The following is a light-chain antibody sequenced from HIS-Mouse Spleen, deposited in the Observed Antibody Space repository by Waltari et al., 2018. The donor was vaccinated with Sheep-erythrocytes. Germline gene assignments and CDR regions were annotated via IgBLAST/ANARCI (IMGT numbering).Light chain of an antibody. CDR3: CSYAGSYTHV. CDR2: DVS. V-gene: IGLV2-11*01. J-gene: IGLJ1*01. Sequence: QSAPTQPRSVSGSPGQSVTISCTGTSSYVGCYYSVSWFHHHPSKAPKLSIYDVSKGPSGVDDRFSGSKSGNTASLTISGLQAEDEADYYCCSYAGSYTHVFATGTKVTVL. CDR1: SSYVGCYYS.